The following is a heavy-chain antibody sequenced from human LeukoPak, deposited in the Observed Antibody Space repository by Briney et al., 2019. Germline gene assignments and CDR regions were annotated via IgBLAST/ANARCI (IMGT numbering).Heavy chain of an antibody. J-gene: IGHJ4*02. CDR1: GFTFSSYS. Sequence: PGGSLRLSCAASGFTFSSYSMNWVRQAPGKGLEWVSSISSSSSYIYYADSVKGRFTISRDNAKNSLYLQVNSLRAEDTAVYYCAREPKYYDILTGWYYFDYWGQGTLVAVSS. D-gene: IGHD3-9*01. CDR2: ISSSSSYI. V-gene: IGHV3-21*01. CDR3: AREPKYYDILTGWYYFDY.